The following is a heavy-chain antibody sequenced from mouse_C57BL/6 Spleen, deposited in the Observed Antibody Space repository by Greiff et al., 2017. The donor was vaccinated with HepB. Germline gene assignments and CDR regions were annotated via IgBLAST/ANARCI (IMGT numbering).Heavy chain of an antibody. CDR1: GFTFSDYY. CDR3: ARAIYYDYDGFAY. J-gene: IGHJ3*01. Sequence: EVKLMESGGGLVQPGGSLKLSCAASGFTFSDYYMYWVRQTPGKRLEWVAYISNGGGSTYYPDTVKGRFTISRDNANNTLYLQMSLLTSEDTAMYYSARAIYYDYDGFAYWGQGTLVTVSA. D-gene: IGHD2-4*01. V-gene: IGHV5-12*01. CDR2: ISNGGGST.